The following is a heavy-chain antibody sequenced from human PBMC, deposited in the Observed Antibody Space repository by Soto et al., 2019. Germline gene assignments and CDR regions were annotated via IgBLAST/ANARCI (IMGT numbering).Heavy chain of an antibody. D-gene: IGHD4-17*01. V-gene: IGHV3-48*01. Sequence: PGGSLRLSCAASGFTFSSYSMNWVRQAPGKGLEWVSYISSSSSTIYYADSVKGRFTISRDNAKNSLYLQMNSLRAEDTAVYYCARDPLDYGGNSDLFQHWGQGTLVTVSS. CDR2: ISSSSSTI. CDR1: GFTFSSYS. J-gene: IGHJ1*01. CDR3: ARDPLDYGGNSDLFQH.